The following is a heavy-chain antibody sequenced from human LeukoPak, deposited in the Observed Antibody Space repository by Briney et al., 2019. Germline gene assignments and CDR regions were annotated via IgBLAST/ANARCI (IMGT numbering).Heavy chain of an antibody. CDR1: GGSISSSSYY. Sequence: SETRSLTCTVSGGSISSSSYYWGWIRQPPGKVLEWIGSIYYSGSTYYNPSLKSRVTISVDTSKSQFSLKLSSVTAADTAVYYCARDTGMYYDYVWGSYRLAPFDPWGQGTLVTVSS. CDR3: ARDTGMYYDYVWGSYRLAPFDP. J-gene: IGHJ5*02. V-gene: IGHV4-39*07. CDR2: IYYSGST. D-gene: IGHD3-16*02.